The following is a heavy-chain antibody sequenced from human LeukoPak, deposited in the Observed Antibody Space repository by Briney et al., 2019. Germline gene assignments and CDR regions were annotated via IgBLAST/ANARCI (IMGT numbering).Heavy chain of an antibody. V-gene: IGHV3-15*01. CDR2: IKSKTDGGTT. CDR1: GFTFSNAW. CDR3: TRGLAFGWELLDDY. J-gene: IGHJ4*02. D-gene: IGHD1-26*01. Sequence: GGSLRLSCAASGFTFSNAWMSWVRQAPGKGLEWVGRIKSKTDGGTTDYAALVKGRFTISRDDSKSIAYLQMNSLKTEDTAVYYCTRGLAFGWELLDDYWGQGTLVTASS.